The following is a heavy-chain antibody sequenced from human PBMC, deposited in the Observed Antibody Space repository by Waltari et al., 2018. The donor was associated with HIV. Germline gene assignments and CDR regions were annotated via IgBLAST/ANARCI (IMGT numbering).Heavy chain of an antibody. CDR2: ICPNTGS. V-gene: IGHV4-34*03. CDR1: GRSFTGYC. CDR3: WGGPCVFDSGGVALVRGDYSFYYGLDV. J-gene: IGHJ6*02. Sequence: QVKLQQWGAGLLKPSESLSLTCAVYGRSFTGYCWTWVRQSPGKGLEWIGEICPNTGSTNNPSLKKRYTISEDTSKKQFSLKLTSGTGSDTAAEYYWGGPCVFDSGGVALVRGDYSFYYGLDVWGQGTTVTVSS. D-gene: IGHD2-8*02.